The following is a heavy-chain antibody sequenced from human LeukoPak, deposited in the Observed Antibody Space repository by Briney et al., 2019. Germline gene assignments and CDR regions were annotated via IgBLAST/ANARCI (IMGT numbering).Heavy chain of an antibody. J-gene: IGHJ3*02. Sequence: PSETLSLTCTVSGGSISSYYWSWIRQPPGKGLEWIGYIYYSGSTNYNPSLKSRVTISVDTSKNQFSLKLSSVTAADTAVYYCGRDRGYYYGSGSYSAPGAFDIWGQGTMVTVSS. CDR1: GGSISSYY. CDR2: IYYSGST. V-gene: IGHV4-59*12. D-gene: IGHD3-10*01. CDR3: GRDRGYYYGSGSYSAPGAFDI.